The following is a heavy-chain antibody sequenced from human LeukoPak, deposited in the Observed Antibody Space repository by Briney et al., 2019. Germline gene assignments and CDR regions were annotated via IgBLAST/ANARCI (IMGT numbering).Heavy chain of an antibody. CDR3: ARSDIVVVVAATRTPLFDY. V-gene: IGHV1-46*01. CDR2: INPSGGST. Sequence: ASVKVSCKASGYTFTSYYMHWVRQAPGQGLERMRIINPSGGSTSYAQKFQGRVTMTRDTSTSTVYMELSSLRSEDTAVYYCARSDIVVVVAATRTPLFDYWGQGTLVTVSS. J-gene: IGHJ4*02. CDR1: GYTFTSYY. D-gene: IGHD2-15*01.